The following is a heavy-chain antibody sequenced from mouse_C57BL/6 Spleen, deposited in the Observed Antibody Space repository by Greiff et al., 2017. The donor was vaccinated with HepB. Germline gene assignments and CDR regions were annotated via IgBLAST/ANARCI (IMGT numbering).Heavy chain of an antibody. CDR1: GFTFSSYG. D-gene: IGHD1-1*01. Sequence: EVMLVESGGDLVKPGGSLKLSCAASGFTFSSYGMSWVRQTPDKRLEWVATISSGGSYTYYPDSVKGRFTISRDNAKNTLYLQMSSLKSEDTAMYYCARHQFYYGSSFPYWYFDVWGTGTTVTVSS. V-gene: IGHV5-6*01. CDR3: ARHQFYYGSSFPYWYFDV. CDR2: ISSGGSYT. J-gene: IGHJ1*03.